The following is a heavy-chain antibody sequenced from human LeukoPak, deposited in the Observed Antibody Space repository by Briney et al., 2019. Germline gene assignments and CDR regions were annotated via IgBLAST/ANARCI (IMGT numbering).Heavy chain of an antibody. CDR2: ISGVGGRR. V-gene: IGHV3-43*02. CDR1: GLTSEVDA. D-gene: IGHD1/OR15-1a*01. J-gene: IGHJ6*02. Sequence: GGSLRLSRAASGLTSEVDAIQWVRHAPGKGVEWVSLISGVGGRREYDVAVKGRFTISRDNSKTSLNLQMNSLRTEDTALYYCAKGFSVLASNNYYYYGMDVWGQGTTVTVSS. CDR3: AKGFSVLASNNYYYYGMDV.